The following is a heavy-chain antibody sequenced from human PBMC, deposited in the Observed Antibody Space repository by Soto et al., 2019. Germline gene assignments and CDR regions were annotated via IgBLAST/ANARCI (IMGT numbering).Heavy chain of an antibody. D-gene: IGHD5-12*01. CDR3: TRGGGYAY. CDR1: GFTFSSYG. Sequence: QVQLVESGGGVVQPGRSLRLSCAASGFTFSSYGMHWVRQAPGKGLEWVTFISYDGSDKYYGDSVKGRFTISRDNSKPTLYLQMNSLRAEDTAVYYCTRGGGYAYWGQGTLVTVSS. J-gene: IGHJ4*02. V-gene: IGHV3-30*03. CDR2: ISYDGSDK.